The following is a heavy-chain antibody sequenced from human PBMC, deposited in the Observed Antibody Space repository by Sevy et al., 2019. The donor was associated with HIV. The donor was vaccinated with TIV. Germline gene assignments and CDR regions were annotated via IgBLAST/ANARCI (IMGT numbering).Heavy chain of an antibody. Sequence: GGSLRLSCAASGFTFDDYTMHWVRQVPGKGLEWVSLLSWDAKKTDYADSVEGRFTVSRDNRKNSLYLQMNSLRSEDTALYFCAKDIPGYSGFDHWGQGTLVTVSS. CDR3: AKDIPGYSGFDH. J-gene: IGHJ4*02. D-gene: IGHD3-10*01. CDR2: LSWDAKKT. CDR1: GFTFDDYT. V-gene: IGHV3-43*01.